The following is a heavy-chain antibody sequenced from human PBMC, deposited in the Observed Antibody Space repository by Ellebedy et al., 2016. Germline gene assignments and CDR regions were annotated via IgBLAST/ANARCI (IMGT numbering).Heavy chain of an antibody. D-gene: IGHD3-10*01. Sequence: ASVKVSCKASGYTFTTYAMHWVRQAPGQRLEWMGWINAGNGNTKYSQKFQGRVTMTRNTSINTADMELSSLRSEDTAVYYCARGFDGSGSYYYYGMDVWGQGTTVTVSS. CDR2: INAGNGNT. CDR1: GYTFTTYA. V-gene: IGHV1-3*01. CDR3: ARGFDGSGSYYYYGMDV. J-gene: IGHJ6*02.